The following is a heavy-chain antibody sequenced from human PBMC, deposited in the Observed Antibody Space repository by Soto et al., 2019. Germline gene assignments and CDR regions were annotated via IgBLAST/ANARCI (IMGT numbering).Heavy chain of an antibody. V-gene: IGHV4-34*01. Sequence: QVQLQQWGAGLLKPSETLSLTCAVYGGSFSGYYWSWIRQPPGKGLEWIGEINHSGSTNYNPSLKGRVTISVDASKNQFSLKLSSVTAADTAVYYCARGRVTMVRGAADYWGQGTLVTVSS. CDR3: ARGRVTMVRGAADY. CDR2: INHSGST. CDR1: GGSFSGYY. J-gene: IGHJ4*02. D-gene: IGHD3-10*01.